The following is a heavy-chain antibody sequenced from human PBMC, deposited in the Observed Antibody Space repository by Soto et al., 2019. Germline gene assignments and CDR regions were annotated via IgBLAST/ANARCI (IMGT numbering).Heavy chain of an antibody. J-gene: IGHJ4*02. CDR3: ARNPAPSGWYDY. CDR1: GFTVRNYW. D-gene: IGHD6-19*01. CDR2: INSDGSST. Sequence: GSLRLACASSGFTVRNYWMDWVRQVPGKGLMWVSRINSDGSSTVYADSVKGRFTISRDNAKSTLYLQMNSLTAEDTAVYYCARNPAPSGWYDYWGQGALVTGSS. V-gene: IGHV3-74*01.